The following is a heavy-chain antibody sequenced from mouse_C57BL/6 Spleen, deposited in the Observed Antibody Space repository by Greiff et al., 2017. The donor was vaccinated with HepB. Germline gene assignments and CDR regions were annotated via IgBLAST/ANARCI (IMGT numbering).Heavy chain of an antibody. CDR2: IWRGGST. J-gene: IGHJ1*03. Sequence: VQVVESGPGLVQPSQSLSITCTVSGFSLTSYGVHWVRQSPGKGLEWLGVIWRGGSTDYNAAFMSRLSITKDNSKSQVFFKMNSLQADDTAIYYCAKNWATYWYFDVWGTGTTVTVSS. D-gene: IGHD3-1*01. CDR3: AKNWATYWYFDV. V-gene: IGHV2-5*01. CDR1: GFSLTSYG.